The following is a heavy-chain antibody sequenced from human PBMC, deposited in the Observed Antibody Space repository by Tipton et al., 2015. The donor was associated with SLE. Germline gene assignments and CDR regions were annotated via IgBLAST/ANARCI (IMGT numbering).Heavy chain of an antibody. CDR3: ARHDTNYGRNWFDP. D-gene: IGHD2-8*01. J-gene: IGHJ5*02. CDR1: GGSISGSNYY. CDR2: ITNNGNT. Sequence: TLSLTCTVSGGSISGSNYYWDWIRQPPGKGPEWFGRITNNGNTYYIPSLQSRVTMSVDTSKNRFSLKLSSVTAADTAVYYCARHDTNYGRNWFDPWGQGTLVTVSS. V-gene: IGHV4-39*01.